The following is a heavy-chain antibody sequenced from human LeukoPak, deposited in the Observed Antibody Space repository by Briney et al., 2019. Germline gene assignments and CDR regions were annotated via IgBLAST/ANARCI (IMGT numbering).Heavy chain of an antibody. CDR1: GFTFSSYA. D-gene: IGHD2-2*01. CDR3: AKDPRSEVVPPGNWFDP. CDR2: ISSASDST. V-gene: IGHV3-23*01. Sequence: PGGSLRLSCAASGFTFSSYAMIWVRQAPGQGLEWVSGISSASDSTYYAGSVKGRFSISRDNSKNTLYLQMNSLRAEDTAVYYCAKDPRSEVVPPGNWFDPWGQGTLVTVSS. J-gene: IGHJ5*02.